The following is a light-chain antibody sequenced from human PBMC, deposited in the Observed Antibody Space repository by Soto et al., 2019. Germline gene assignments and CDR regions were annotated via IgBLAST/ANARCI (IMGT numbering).Light chain of an antibody. CDR3: QQRTNWPPT. V-gene: IGKV3-11*01. CDR2: SAS. Sequence: EIVLTQSPATLSLSPGERATLSCRASQSVRNDLVWYHQKPGQAPRVLIYSASNRATGIPARFSGSGSGTDFTLTISSLEPEDFAVYYFQQRTNWPPTFVGGTKVEMK. J-gene: IGKJ4*01. CDR1: QSVRND.